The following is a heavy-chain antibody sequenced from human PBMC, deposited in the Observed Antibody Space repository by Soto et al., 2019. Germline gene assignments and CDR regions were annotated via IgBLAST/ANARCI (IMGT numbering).Heavy chain of an antibody. J-gene: IGHJ6*02. Sequence: QVQLVQSGGEVKKPGASVKVSCKTSGYSFTTYGISWVRQAPGQGLEWMGWISGYNGNTNYAQKLKGRLTMTTDTSTSTASMELRSLTSADTAVYYCAREGPAPYYYSGKDVWGQGSTVTVSS. CDR3: AREGPAPYYYSGKDV. CDR2: ISGYNGNT. V-gene: IGHV1-18*01. CDR1: GYSFTTYG.